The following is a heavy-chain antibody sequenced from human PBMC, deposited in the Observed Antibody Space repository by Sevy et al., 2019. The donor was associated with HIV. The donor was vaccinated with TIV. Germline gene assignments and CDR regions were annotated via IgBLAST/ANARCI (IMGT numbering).Heavy chain of an antibody. V-gene: IGHV3-74*01. CDR2: INSHGTIT. CDR3: ARGQVLRFLEWPTYGMDV. CDR1: GFTVSSSY. Sequence: GGSLRLSCAASGFTVSSSYMTWVRQPPGKGLVWVSHINSHGTITNYADSVKGRFTISRDNAKNTVYLQINSLRAEDTAVYYCARGQVLRFLEWPTYGMDVWGQGTTVTVSS. J-gene: IGHJ6*02. D-gene: IGHD3-3*01.